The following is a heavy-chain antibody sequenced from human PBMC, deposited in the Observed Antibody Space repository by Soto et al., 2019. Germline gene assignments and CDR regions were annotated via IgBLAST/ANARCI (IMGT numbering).Heavy chain of an antibody. J-gene: IGHJ4*02. D-gene: IGHD2-2*01. CDR1: GFTFSSYA. CDR3: AKDRVPTTVVPAAMLDY. Sequence: PGGSLRLSCAASGFTFSSYAMSWVRQAPGKGLEWVSAISGSGGSTYYADYVKGRFTISRENSKNTLYLQMNSLRAEDTAVYYCAKDRVPTTVVPAAMLDYWGQGTLVTVSS. CDR2: ISGSGGST. V-gene: IGHV3-23*01.